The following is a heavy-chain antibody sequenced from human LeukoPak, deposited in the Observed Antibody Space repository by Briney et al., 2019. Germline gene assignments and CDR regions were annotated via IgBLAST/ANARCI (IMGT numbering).Heavy chain of an antibody. V-gene: IGHV3-48*01. CDR1: EFTFSSYS. J-gene: IGHJ6*03. D-gene: IGHD1-26*01. Sequence: GGSLRLSCVASEFTFSSYSMIWVRQAPGKGLEWISYISNGSGNRYYADSVKGRFTISRDNAKNLLCLQMNNLRADDTAVYYCARAAKWEFYHYYMDVWGKGTTVAVSS. CDR2: ISNGSGNR. CDR3: ARAAKWEFYHYYMDV.